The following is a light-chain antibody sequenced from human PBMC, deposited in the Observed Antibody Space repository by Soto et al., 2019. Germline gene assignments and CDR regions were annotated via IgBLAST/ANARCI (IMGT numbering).Light chain of an antibody. Sequence: EIVFTQSPGTLSLSPGEGATLSCRASQSVSSSYIAWYQQRHGQTPRLIIYDASNRETGIPARFSSSGSGPEFTLSISSLEPEDVEVDYCPQRSNWPPTFGQGTKVDIK. J-gene: IGKJ1*01. CDR2: DAS. CDR1: QSVSSSY. V-gene: IGKV3D-20*02. CDR3: PQRSNWPPT.